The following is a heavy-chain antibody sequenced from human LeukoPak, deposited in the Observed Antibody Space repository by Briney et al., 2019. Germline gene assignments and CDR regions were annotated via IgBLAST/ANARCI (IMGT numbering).Heavy chain of an antibody. CDR2: ISSSSSYI. CDR1: GFTFSSYS. J-gene: IGHJ4*02. CDR3: ARDMVRGGGDY. D-gene: IGHD3-10*01. Sequence: GGSLRLSCAASGFTFSSYSMNWVRQAPGKGLEWVSSISSSSSYIYYADSVKGRFTISRDNAKNSLYLQMNSLRAEGTAVYYCARDMVRGGGDYWGQGTLVTVSS. V-gene: IGHV3-21*01.